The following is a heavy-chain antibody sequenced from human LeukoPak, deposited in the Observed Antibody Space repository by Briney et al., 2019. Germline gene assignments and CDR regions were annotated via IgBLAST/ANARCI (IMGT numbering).Heavy chain of an antibody. CDR3: ASPKEVGATCDAFDI. D-gene: IGHD1-26*01. CDR2: IYYSGST. J-gene: IGHJ3*02. V-gene: IGHV4-39*07. CDR1: GGSISNDNYY. Sequence: SETLSLTCTVSGGSISNDNYYWGWIRQPPGKGLEWIGSIYYSGSTYYNPSLKSRVTISVDTSKNQFSLKLSSVTAADTAVYYCASPKEVGATCDAFDIWGQGTMVTVSS.